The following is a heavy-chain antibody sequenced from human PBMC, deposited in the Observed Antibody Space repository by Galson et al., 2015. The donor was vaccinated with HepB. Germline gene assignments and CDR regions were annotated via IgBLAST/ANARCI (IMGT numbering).Heavy chain of an antibody. J-gene: IGHJ4*02. Sequence: TLSLTCTVSGGSISSGSYYWGWIRQSPGKGLEWIGYIYYSGSTYYNPSLRSRLTISVDTSKNQFSLRLTSVSVADTAVYYCARISTYGLYYFDQWGQGTLVTVSS. V-gene: IGHV4-31*03. CDR1: GGSISSGSYY. CDR3: ARISTYGLYYFDQ. D-gene: IGHD3-10*01. CDR2: IYYSGST.